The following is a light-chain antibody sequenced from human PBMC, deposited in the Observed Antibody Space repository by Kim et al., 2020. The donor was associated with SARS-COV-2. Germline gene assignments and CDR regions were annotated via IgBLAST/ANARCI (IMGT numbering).Light chain of an antibody. CDR1: QSISNY. CDR2: TAS. V-gene: IGKV1-39*01. J-gene: IGKJ1*01. Sequence: ASVGDRVTITCRASQSISNYVNWYQQKPGKAPELLIYTASILQSGVPSRFSGSGSGTDFTLTISSLQPEDFATYYCQQSYNIPVTFGQGTKVDIK. CDR3: QQSYNIPVT.